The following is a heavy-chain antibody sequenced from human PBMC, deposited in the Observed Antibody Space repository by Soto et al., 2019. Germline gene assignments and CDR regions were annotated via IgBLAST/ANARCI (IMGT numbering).Heavy chain of an antibody. V-gene: IGHV3-30*18. D-gene: IGHD2-2*01. J-gene: IGHJ6*02. CDR3: AKDQGSSTYYYYGMDV. CDR2: ISYDGSNK. Sequence: GGSLRLSCAASGFTFSSYGMHWVRQAPGKGLEWVAVISYDGSNKYYADSVKGRFTISRDNSKNTLYLQMNSLRAEDTAVYYCAKDQGSSTYYYYGMDVWGQGTTVTVS. CDR1: GFTFSSYG.